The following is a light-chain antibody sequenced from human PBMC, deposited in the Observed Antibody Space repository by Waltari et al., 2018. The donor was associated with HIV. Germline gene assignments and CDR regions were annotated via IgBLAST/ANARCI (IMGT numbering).Light chain of an antibody. Sequence: SYVLTQPPSVPVAPGQTARITCGGHDIGSQSVQWYQQKPGQAPVLVADGVRARPSGIPERFSGSNFGDTATLTISRVEAGDEADYYCQVWHRDSEHYVFGTGTKVTVL. J-gene: IGLJ1*01. CDR3: QVWHRDSEHYV. V-gene: IGLV3-21*02. CDR1: DIGSQS. CDR2: GVR.